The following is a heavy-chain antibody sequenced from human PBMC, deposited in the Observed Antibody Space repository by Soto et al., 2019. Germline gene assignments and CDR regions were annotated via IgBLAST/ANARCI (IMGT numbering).Heavy chain of an antibody. V-gene: IGHV3-23*01. J-gene: IGHJ4*02. CDR2: ITGSGGST. D-gene: IGHD6-19*01. Sequence: PGGSLRLSCAASGFTFSSYAMSLVRQAPGKGLEWVSGITGSGGSTYYAESVKGRFTISRDNSKNTLYLQMNSLRAEDTAIYYCVAAYSSGWYVPFDYWGQGTAVTVSS. CDR3: VAAYSSGWYVPFDY. CDR1: GFTFSSYA.